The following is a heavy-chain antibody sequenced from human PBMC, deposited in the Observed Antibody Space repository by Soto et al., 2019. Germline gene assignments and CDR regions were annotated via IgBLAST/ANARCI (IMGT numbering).Heavy chain of an antibody. J-gene: IGHJ6*02. D-gene: IGHD3-16*01. CDR3: AMVDVYVTPSPQDV. V-gene: IGHV1-18*01. CDR1: GYSFTRYG. Sequence: GASVKVSCKASGYSFTRYGIAWARQAPGQGLEWMGWINTYNCNTNYAQNLQGRVTLTTDTSTSTAYMELTSLRSNDTAIYYCAMVDVYVTPSPQDVWGQGTTVTVSS. CDR2: INTYNCNT.